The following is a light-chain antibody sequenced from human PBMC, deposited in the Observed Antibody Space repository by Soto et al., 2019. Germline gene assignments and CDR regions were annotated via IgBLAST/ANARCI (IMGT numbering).Light chain of an antibody. CDR3: TTWDDSLSGGV. J-gene: IGLJ1*01. V-gene: IGLV1-47*01. CDR1: SSNIGSNY. CDR2: RND. Sequence: QSVLTQPPSVSGTPGQRVTISCSGSSSNIGSNYIYWSQQFPGMAPKLLIYRNDQRPSGVPDRFSGSKSGTSGSLAISGLRSEDEADYYCTTWDDSLSGGVFGTGTKVTVL.